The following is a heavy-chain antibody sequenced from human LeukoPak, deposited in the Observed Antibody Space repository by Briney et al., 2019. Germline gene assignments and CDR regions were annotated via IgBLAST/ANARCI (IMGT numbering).Heavy chain of an antibody. V-gene: IGHV3-15*01. CDR3: TTGGDTAMGRGFDY. CDR2: IKSKTDGGTT. Sequence: PGGSLRLSCAASGFIFSNYWMTWVRQAPGKGLEWVGRIKSKTDGGTTDYAAPVKGRFTISRDDSKNTLYLQMNSLKTEDTAVYYCTTGGDTAMGRGFDYWGQGTLVTVSS. CDR1: GFIFSNYW. J-gene: IGHJ4*02. D-gene: IGHD5-18*01.